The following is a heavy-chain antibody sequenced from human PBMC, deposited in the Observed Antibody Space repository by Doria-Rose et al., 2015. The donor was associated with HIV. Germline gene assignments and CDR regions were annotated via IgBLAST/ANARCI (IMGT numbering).Heavy chain of an antibody. CDR2: TYYTGTS. CDR3: ARMGSYRELDY. V-gene: IGHV4-31*03. J-gene: IGHJ4*02. CDR1: GASVRSRGYY. D-gene: IGHD3-3*01. Sequence: VTPSATLSLTCSVSGASVRSRGYYWNWIRQVPGKGLESLGYTYYTGTSDYSPPLKSRLNMAVDTSKNQFSLKLSFVTVADTAVYYCARMGSYRELDYWGQGARGIGSA.